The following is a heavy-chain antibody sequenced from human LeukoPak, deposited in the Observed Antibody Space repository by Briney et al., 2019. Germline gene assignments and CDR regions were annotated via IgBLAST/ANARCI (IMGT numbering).Heavy chain of an antibody. Sequence: ASVKVSCNASGYTFTSYDINWVRQATGQGLEWMGWVNPNSGNTGYAQKFQGRVTMTRNNSIRTAYMELSSLRPEATAMYYCAREYCSSTSCYIYGMDVWGQGTTVTVSS. CDR3: AREYCSSTSCYIYGMDV. CDR2: VNPNSGNT. V-gene: IGHV1-8*01. D-gene: IGHD2-2*01. J-gene: IGHJ6*02. CDR1: GYTFTSYD.